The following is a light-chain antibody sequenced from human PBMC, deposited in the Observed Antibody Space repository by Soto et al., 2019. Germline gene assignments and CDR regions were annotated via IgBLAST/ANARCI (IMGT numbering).Light chain of an antibody. CDR1: QSVSSN. Sequence: EIVMTQSPATLSVSPGERATLSCRASQSVSSNLAWYQQKPGQAPRLLIYGASTRATGIPARFSGSGSGTQFTLTSSRLQSEDFAVSYCPHYNHWPPWTFGQGTKVEIK. J-gene: IGKJ1*01. CDR3: PHYNHWPPWT. V-gene: IGKV3-15*01. CDR2: GAS.